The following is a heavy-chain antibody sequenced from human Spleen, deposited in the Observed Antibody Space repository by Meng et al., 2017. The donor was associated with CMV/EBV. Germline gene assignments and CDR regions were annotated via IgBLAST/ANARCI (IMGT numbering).Heavy chain of an antibody. Sequence: GSLRLSCTVSGGSISSSSYYWGWIRQPPGKGLEWIGSIYYSGSTNYNPSLKSRVTISVDTSKNQFSLKLSSVTAADTAVYYCARDQAYGGPLYYYYYGMDVWGQGTTVTVSS. D-gene: IGHD4-23*01. CDR1: GGSISSSSYY. V-gene: IGHV4-39*07. CDR3: ARDQAYGGPLYYYYYGMDV. CDR2: IYYSGST. J-gene: IGHJ6*02.